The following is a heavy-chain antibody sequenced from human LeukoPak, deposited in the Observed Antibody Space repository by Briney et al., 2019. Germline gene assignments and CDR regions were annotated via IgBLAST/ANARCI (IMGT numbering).Heavy chain of an antibody. V-gene: IGHV3-21*01. CDR2: ISSSSSYI. CDR1: GFTFSSYS. D-gene: IGHD3-22*01. Sequence: GGSLRLSCAASGFTFSSYSMTWVRQAPGKGLEWVSSISSSSSYIYYADSVKGRFTISRDNAKNSLYLQMNSLRAEDTAVYYCARVASDSSSYYYSYGITWGQGTLVTVSS. CDR3: ARVASDSSSYYYSYGIT. J-gene: IGHJ4*02.